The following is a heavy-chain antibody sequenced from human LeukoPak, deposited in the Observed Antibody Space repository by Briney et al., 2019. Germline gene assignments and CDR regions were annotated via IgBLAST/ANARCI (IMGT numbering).Heavy chain of an antibody. CDR2: IYYSGST. J-gene: IGHJ6*02. V-gene: IGHV4-39*01. CDR3: ARLTYSSGWYRYYYYGMDV. CDR1: GGSISSSSYY. D-gene: IGHD6-19*01. Sequence: PSETLSLTCTVSGGSISSSSYYWGWIRQPPGKGLEWIGSIYYSGSTYYNPSLKSRVTISVDTSKNQFSLKLSSVTAADTAVYYCARLTYSSGWYRYYYYGMDVWGQGTTVTVSS.